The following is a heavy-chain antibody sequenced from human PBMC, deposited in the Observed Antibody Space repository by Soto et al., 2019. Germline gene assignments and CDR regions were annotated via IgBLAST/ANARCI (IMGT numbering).Heavy chain of an antibody. J-gene: IGHJ3*01. D-gene: IGHD3-22*01. CDR3: ARERGGAIIVGVTGTFDV. CDR1: GGTFSSYA. CDR2: IIAILGKA. Sequence: QVQLVQSGAEVKKPGSSVKVSCKASGGTFSSYAISWVRQAPGQGLEWMGGIIAILGKANYAEKFQGRVTITADESTSTGYMERSRLRSEDTAVYYCARERGGAIIVGVTGTFDVWGQGTLVTVSS. V-gene: IGHV1-69*01.